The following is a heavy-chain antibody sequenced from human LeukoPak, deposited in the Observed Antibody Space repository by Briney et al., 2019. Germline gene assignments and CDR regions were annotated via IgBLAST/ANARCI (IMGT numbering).Heavy chain of an antibody. J-gene: IGHJ5*02. CDR3: ARDRGDILRFLEFRTNWFGP. CDR2: IYTSGST. CDR1: GGSISSYY. Sequence: SETLSLTCTVSGGSISSYYWSWIRQPAGKGLEWIGRIYTSGSTNYNPSLKSRVAMSVDTSKNQFSLKLSSVTAADTAVYYCARDRGDILRFLEFRTNWFGPWGQGTLVTVSS. V-gene: IGHV4-4*07. D-gene: IGHD3-3*01.